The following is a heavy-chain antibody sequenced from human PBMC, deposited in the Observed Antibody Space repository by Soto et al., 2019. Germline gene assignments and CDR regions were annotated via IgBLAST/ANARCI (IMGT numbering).Heavy chain of an antibody. Sequence: SETLSLTCTVSGGSISSGGYYWSWIRQHPGKGLEWIGYIYYSGSTYYNPSLKSRVTISVDTSKNQFSLKLSSVTAADTAVYYCATGGERISYYPYYGMYVWGQETT. D-gene: IGHD2-21*01. J-gene: IGHJ6*02. V-gene: IGHV4-31*03. CDR2: IYYSGST. CDR3: ATGGERISYYPYYGMYV. CDR1: GGSISSGGYY.